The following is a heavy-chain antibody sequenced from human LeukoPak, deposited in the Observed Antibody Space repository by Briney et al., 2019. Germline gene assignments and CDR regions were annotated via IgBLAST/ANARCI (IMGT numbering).Heavy chain of an antibody. V-gene: IGHV3-21*01. CDR1: GFTFSSYS. Sequence: GGPLRLSCAASGFTFSSYSMNWVRQAPGKGLEWVSSISSSSSYIYYADSVKGRFTISRDNAMNSLYLQMNSLRAEDTAVYYCARAIVLIAARDVDYWGQGTLVTVSS. CDR2: ISSSSSYI. CDR3: ARAIVLIAARDVDY. D-gene: IGHD6-6*01. J-gene: IGHJ4*02.